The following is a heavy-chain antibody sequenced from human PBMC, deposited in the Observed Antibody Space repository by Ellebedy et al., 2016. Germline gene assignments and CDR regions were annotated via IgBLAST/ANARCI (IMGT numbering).Heavy chain of an antibody. V-gene: IGHV3-30-3*01. J-gene: IGHJ4*02. Sequence: GESLKISCAASGFTFSSYAMHWVRQAPGKGLEWVAVISYDGSNKYYADSVKGRFTISRDNSKNTLYLQMNSLRAEDTAVYYCARDKSPDHWGQGTLVTVSS. CDR3: ARDKSPDH. CDR2: ISYDGSNK. CDR1: GFTFSSYA.